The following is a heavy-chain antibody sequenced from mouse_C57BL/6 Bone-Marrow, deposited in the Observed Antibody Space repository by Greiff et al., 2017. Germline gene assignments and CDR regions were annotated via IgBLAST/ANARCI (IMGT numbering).Heavy chain of an antibody. V-gene: IGHV1-81*01. Sequence: VQLQQSGAELARPGASVKLSCKASGYTFTSYGISWVKQRTGQGLEWIGEIYPRSGNTYYNDKFKGKATLTADKSSSTAYMELRSLTSEDSAVYFCARGDYYCSSPAWFAYWCQGTLVTVSA. D-gene: IGHD1-1*01. CDR3: ARGDYYCSSPAWFAY. J-gene: IGHJ3*01. CDR2: IYPRSGNT. CDR1: GYTFTSYG.